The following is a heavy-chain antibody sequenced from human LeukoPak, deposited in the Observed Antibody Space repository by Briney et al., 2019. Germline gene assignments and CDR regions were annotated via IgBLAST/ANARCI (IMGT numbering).Heavy chain of an antibody. CDR3: ARDIEMVAVAN. CDR2: INPNSSGT. D-gene: IGHD6-19*01. V-gene: IGHV1-2*02. J-gene: IGHJ4*02. Sequence: ASVKLSCTASGYTFTGYYMHWGRQAPGQGLEWKGWINPNSSGTNYAEKFQGRVTMTRDMSISTAYMEVSRLRSDDTAVYYCARDIEMVAVANWGQGTLVTVSS. CDR1: GYTFTGYY.